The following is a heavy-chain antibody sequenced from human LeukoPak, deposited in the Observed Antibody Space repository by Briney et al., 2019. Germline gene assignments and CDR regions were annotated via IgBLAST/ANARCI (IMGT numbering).Heavy chain of an antibody. CDR3: ARAQTYGDSRLLLDY. V-gene: IGHV3-21*04. CDR2: ISTSSIYI. J-gene: IGHJ4*02. CDR1: GFTFRNYG. D-gene: IGHD2-21*02. Sequence: GGSLRLSCAASGFTFRNYGMHWVRQAPGRGLEWVSSISTSSIYIYYADSVKDRFSISRDNAKKSLYLEMNSLRVEDTALYYCARAQTYGDSRLLLDYWGQGTLVTVSS.